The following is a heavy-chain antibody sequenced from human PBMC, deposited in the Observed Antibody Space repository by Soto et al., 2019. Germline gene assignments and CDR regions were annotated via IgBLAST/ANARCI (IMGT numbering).Heavy chain of an antibody. CDR2: ISYDGSNK. D-gene: IGHD4-17*01. V-gene: IGHV3-30*18. Sequence: ESVGGVVQPGRSLRLSCAASGFTFSSYGMHWVRQAPGKGLEWVAVISYDGSNKYYADSVKGRFTISRDNSKNTLYLQMNSLRAEDTAVYYCAKDTGLAGFDYWGQGTLVTVSS. CDR1: GFTFSSYG. J-gene: IGHJ4*02. CDR3: AKDTGLAGFDY.